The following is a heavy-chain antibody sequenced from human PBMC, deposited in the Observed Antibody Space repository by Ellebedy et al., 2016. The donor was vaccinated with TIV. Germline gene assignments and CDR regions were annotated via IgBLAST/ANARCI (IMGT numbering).Heavy chain of an antibody. V-gene: IGHV3-30*18. CDR3: AKADYDVLTGEDYYGLDV. J-gene: IGHJ6*02. D-gene: IGHD3-9*01. Sequence: PGGSLRLSCVGSGLTFGSHGMHWVRQAGSGLEWVAVLPYDGSEKFYADSVKGRFTITRDNSKSTLDLQLNSLRVEDTAVYYCAKADYDVLTGEDYYGLDVWGQGTTVVVSS. CDR2: LPYDGSEK. CDR1: GLTFGSHG.